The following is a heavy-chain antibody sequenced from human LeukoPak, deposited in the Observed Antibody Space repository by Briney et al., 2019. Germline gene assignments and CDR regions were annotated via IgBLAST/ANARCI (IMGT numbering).Heavy chain of an antibody. Sequence: SETLSLTCAVYGGSFSGYYWSWIRQPPGKGLEWIGEINHSGSTNYNPSLKSRVTISVDTSKNQFSLKLSSVTAADTAVYYCARGSVVGYTYRSQGTLVTVSS. CDR2: INHSGST. CDR3: ARGSVVGYTY. V-gene: IGHV4-34*01. J-gene: IGHJ4*02. D-gene: IGHD5-24*01. CDR1: GGSFSGYY.